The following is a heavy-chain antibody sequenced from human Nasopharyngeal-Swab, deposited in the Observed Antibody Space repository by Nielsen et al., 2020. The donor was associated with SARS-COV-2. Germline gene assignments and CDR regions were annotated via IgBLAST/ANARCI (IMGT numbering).Heavy chain of an antibody. CDR3: ARGVRLTRITMVRGPIESVYGMDV. V-gene: IGHV4-34*01. CDR2: INHSGST. D-gene: IGHD3-10*01. Sequence: SETLSLTCAVYGGSFSGYYWSWIRQPPGKGLEWIGEINHSGSTNYNPSLKSRVTISVDTSKNQFSLKLSSMTAADTAVYYCARGVRLTRITMVRGPIESVYGMDVWGQGTTVTVSS. J-gene: IGHJ6*02. CDR1: GGSFSGYY.